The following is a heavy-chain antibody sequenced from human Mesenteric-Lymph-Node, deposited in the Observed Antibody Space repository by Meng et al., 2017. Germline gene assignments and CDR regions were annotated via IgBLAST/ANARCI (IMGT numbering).Heavy chain of an antibody. J-gene: IGHJ4*02. CDR1: GGSVSSGDYF. CDR2: MLYNGIS. V-gene: IGHV4-61*08. D-gene: IGHD6-13*01. CDR3: ARRGSWYAYFDD. Sequence: GQLQESGPGLVRPSGTLSLTCSVPGGSVSSGDYFWSWIRQPPGKGLEWIGYMLYNGISDHNPSLKSRVTISVDTSKNQFSLKLTSVTAADTAVYYCARRGSWYAYFDDWGQGALVTVSS.